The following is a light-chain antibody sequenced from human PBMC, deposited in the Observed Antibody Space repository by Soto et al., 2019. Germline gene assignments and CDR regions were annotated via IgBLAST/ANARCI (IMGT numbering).Light chain of an antibody. Sequence: EIVMTQSPATLSVSPGERATLSCRASQGIGSTLAWYQQKPGQTPKLLIFDASTRATGVPARFSGGGSGTEFTLTISSLHSEGFAVYYCQQYNNWPPITFGQGTRLEIK. CDR1: QGIGST. CDR3: QQYNNWPPIT. J-gene: IGKJ5*01. V-gene: IGKV3-15*01. CDR2: DAS.